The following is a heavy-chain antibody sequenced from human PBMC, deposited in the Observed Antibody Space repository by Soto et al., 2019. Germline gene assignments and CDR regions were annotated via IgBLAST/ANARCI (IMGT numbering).Heavy chain of an antibody. CDR1: GGSFSGYY. V-gene: IGHV4-34*01. CDR2: INHSGST. Sequence: TSETLSLTCAVYGGSFSGYYWSWIRQPPGKGLEWIGEINHSGSTNYNPSLKSRVTISVDTSKNQFSLKLSSVSAADTAVYYCAGGYMGYYYYGMDVWGQGTTVTVSS. J-gene: IGHJ6*02. CDR3: AGGYMGYYYYGMDV.